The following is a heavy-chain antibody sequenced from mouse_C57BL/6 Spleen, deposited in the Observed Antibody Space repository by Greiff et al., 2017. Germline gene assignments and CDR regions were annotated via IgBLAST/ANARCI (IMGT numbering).Heavy chain of an antibody. CDR2: INPGSGST. CDR3: ATGELLLPLDY. V-gene: IGHV1-55*01. Sequence: QVQLKQSGAELVQPGASVKMSCTASGYTFTDYYITWVKQRPGKGLEWIGVINPGSGSTNYNEKFKSKATLTVDTPSSPAYMQLSSLASEDSAFSCGATGELLLPLDYWGNGATLTVAS. D-gene: IGHD2-1*01. CDR1: GYTFTDYY. J-gene: IGHJ2*01.